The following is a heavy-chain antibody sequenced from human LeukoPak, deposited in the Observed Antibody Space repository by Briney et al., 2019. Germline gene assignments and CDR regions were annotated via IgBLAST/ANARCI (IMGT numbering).Heavy chain of an antibody. D-gene: IGHD3-22*01. CDR3: ARRDYYDSSGYSPLFDY. V-gene: IGHV3-23*01. J-gene: IGHJ4*02. Sequence: GGSLRLSCAASGFTFSSYAMSSVRQAPGKGLEWVSGMSGNGGTTYYADSVKGRFTISRDNSKNTLYLQMNNLRVEDTAVYYCARRDYYDSSGYSPLFDYWGQGTLVTVSS. CDR2: MSGNGGTT. CDR1: GFTFSSYA.